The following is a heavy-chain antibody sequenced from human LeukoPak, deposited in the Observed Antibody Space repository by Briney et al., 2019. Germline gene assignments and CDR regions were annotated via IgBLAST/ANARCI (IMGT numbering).Heavy chain of an antibody. CDR2: IYYSGST. J-gene: IGHJ4*02. CDR3: ARSVWVRGVILPFDY. V-gene: IGHV4-30-4*01. CDR1: GGSISSGDYY. Sequence: SETLSLTCTVSGGSISSGDYYWRWIRQPPGKGLEWIGYIYYSGSTYYNPSLKSRVTISVDTSKNQFSLKLSSVTAADTAVYYCARSVWVRGVILPFDYWGQGTLVTVSS. D-gene: IGHD3-10*01.